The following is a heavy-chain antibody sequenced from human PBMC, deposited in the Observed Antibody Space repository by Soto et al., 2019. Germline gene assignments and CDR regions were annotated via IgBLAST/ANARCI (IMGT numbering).Heavy chain of an antibody. Sequence: PGGSLRLSCAASGFTFSSYSMNWVRQAPGKGLEWVSSISSSSSYIYYADSVKGRFTISRDNAKNSLYLQMNSLRAEDTAVYYCARVDTAMVRIFDYWGQGTLATVSS. V-gene: IGHV3-21*01. CDR1: GFTFSSYS. CDR2: ISSSSSYI. CDR3: ARVDTAMVRIFDY. D-gene: IGHD5-18*01. J-gene: IGHJ4*02.